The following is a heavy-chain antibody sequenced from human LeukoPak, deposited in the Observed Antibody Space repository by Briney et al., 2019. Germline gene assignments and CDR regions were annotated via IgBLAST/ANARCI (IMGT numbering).Heavy chain of an antibody. CDR3: AQSIAVPRIPTFDV. D-gene: IGHD6-19*01. V-gene: IGHV1-2*02. Sequence: ASVKVSCKASEYTFSGHFIHWMRQAPGQGLEWVGWINPNSGGTNYAQKFQGRVTLTRDTSAGTAYMDLSSLRSDDTAVYYCAQSIAVPRIPTFDVWGQGTGVAVSS. CDR1: EYTFSGHF. J-gene: IGHJ3*01. CDR2: INPNSGGT.